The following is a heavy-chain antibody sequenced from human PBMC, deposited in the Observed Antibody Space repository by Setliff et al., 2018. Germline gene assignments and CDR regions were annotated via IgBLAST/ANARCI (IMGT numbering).Heavy chain of an antibody. V-gene: IGHV1-18*01. CDR1: GYSFTNYD. CDR2: INPNSGNT. J-gene: IGHJ3*02. CDR3: ARDRRMGEERGHAFDI. Sequence: ASVKVSCKASGYSFTNYDINWVRQATGQGLEWMGWINPNSGNTNYAQKLQGRVTMTTDTSTSTAYMELRSLRSDDTAVYYCARDRRMGEERGHAFDIWGQGTMVTVSS. D-gene: IGHD3-16*01.